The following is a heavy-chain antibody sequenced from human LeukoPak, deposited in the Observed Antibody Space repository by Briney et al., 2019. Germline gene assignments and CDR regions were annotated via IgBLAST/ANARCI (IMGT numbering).Heavy chain of an antibody. CDR2: INHSGST. Sequence: PSETLSLTCAVYGGSFSGYYWSWIRQPPGKGLEWIGEINHSGSTNYNPSLKSRVTISVDTSKNQFSLKLSSVTAADTAVCYCARTRIGDYVFDYWGQGTLVTVSS. CDR1: GGSFSGYY. J-gene: IGHJ4*02. CDR3: ARTRIGDYVFDY. D-gene: IGHD4-17*01. V-gene: IGHV4-34*01.